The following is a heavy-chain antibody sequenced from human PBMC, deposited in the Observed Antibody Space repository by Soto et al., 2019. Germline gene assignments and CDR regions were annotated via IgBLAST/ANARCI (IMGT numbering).Heavy chain of an antibody. D-gene: IGHD1-26*01. CDR3: ERRGSGSYYDY. V-gene: IGHV3-23*01. CDR1: GFTFSSYA. J-gene: IGHJ4*02. CDR2: ISGSGDST. Sequence: EVQLLESGGGLEQPGGSLRLSCAASGFTFSSYAMNWVRQAPGKGLEWVSVISGSGDSTYYADSVKGRFTISRDNSKNTLYLQMNSLRAEDTAVYYCERRGSGSYYDYWGQGTLVTVSS.